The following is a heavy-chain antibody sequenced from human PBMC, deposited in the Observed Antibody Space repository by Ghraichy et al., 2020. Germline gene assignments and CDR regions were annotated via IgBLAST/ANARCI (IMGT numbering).Heavy chain of an antibody. CDR2: TYWNDDK. Sequence: SGPTLVKPTQTLTLTCTFSGFSLSTYGVGVAWICQPPGKALEWLALTYWNDDKRYSPSLESRLTITKDTSKNQVVLTMTNMDPVDTATYYCAHSLRAGHTKYYFHYWGQGTLVTVSS. CDR3: AHSLRAGHTKYYFHY. V-gene: IGHV2-5*01. CDR1: GFSLSTYGVG. J-gene: IGHJ4*02.